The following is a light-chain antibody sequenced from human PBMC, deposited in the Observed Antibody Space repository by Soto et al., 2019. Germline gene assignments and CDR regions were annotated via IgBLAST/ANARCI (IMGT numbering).Light chain of an antibody. Sequence: EIVLTQSPDTLSLSPEERATLSSRASQSVRSNYLAWYQQKPGKAPRFLIYDASSRATGIPDRFSGSGSGTDFTLTISRLEPEDFAVYYCQQYGSSPLTFVGGTKV. CDR1: QSVRSNY. CDR3: QQYGSSPLT. V-gene: IGKV3-20*01. J-gene: IGKJ4*01. CDR2: DAS.